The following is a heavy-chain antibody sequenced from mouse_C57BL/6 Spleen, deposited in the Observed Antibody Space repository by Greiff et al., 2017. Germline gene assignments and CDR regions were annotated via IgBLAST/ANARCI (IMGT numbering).Heavy chain of an antibody. J-gene: IGHJ4*01. V-gene: IGHV5-4*03. CDR2: ISDGGSYT. CDR1: GFTFSSYA. CDR3: ARTANYAMDY. Sequence: DVKLVESGGGLVKPGGSLKLSCAASGFTFSSYAMSWVRQTPEKRLEWVATISDGGSYTYYPDNVKGRFTISRDNAKNNLYLQMSHLKSEDTAMYYCARTANYAMDYWGQGTSVTVSS.